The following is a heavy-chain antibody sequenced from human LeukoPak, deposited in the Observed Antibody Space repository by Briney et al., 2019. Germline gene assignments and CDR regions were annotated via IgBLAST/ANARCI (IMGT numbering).Heavy chain of an antibody. J-gene: IGHJ6*03. V-gene: IGHV4-59*12. CDR3: ARGDDFWSGYYMDV. Sequence: SETLSLTCTVSGGSINSYYWSWIRQPPGKGLEWIGYIYDSGSTNYNPSLKSRVTISVDTSKNQFSLKLSSVTAADTAVYYCARGDDFWSGYYMDVWGKGTTVTVSS. CDR1: GGSINSYY. CDR2: IYDSGST. D-gene: IGHD3-3*01.